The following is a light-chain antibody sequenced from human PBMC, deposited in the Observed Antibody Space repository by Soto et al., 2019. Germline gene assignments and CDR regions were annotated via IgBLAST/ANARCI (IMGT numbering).Light chain of an antibody. J-gene: IGKJ4*01. Sequence: DIQMTQSPSSLSASVGDRVSITCRASQGISSWVAWYQQKPGKGTNSLIFAASNLQSGVSSRFSASGSGTYFTLTINSLQPEDSATYYCQQYHSYPLTFGGGTKGEI. CDR3: QQYHSYPLT. CDR2: AAS. V-gene: IGKV1D-16*01. CDR1: QGISSW.